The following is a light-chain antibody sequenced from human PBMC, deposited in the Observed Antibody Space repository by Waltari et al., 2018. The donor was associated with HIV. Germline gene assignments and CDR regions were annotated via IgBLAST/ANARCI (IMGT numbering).Light chain of an antibody. CDR1: QSVSSN. CDR3: QQYNNWPQT. V-gene: IGKV3-15*01. J-gene: IGKJ2*01. CDR2: GAS. Sequence: EIAMTQSPATLSVSPGERATLSCRASQSVSSNLAWYQQKPGQAPRLLIYGASTRATGIPARFSGSGSGTEFTLTISSLKSEDFAVYYCQQYNNWPQTFGQGTKLEIK.